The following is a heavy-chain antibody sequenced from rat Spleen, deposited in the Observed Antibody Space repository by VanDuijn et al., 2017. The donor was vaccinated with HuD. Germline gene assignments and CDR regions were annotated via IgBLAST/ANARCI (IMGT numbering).Heavy chain of an antibody. CDR1: GFTFSDYN. D-gene: IGHD1-7*01. Sequence: EVQLVESGGGLVQPGRSLKLSCAASGFTFSDYNMAWVRQAPKKGLEWVASISPSGGNTYYRDSVKGRFTISRDNAKNTQYLQMDSLRSEDTATYYCARHLWVGFDYWGQGVMVTVSS. V-gene: IGHV5S13*01. CDR2: ISPSGGNT. J-gene: IGHJ2*01. CDR3: ARHLWVGFDY.